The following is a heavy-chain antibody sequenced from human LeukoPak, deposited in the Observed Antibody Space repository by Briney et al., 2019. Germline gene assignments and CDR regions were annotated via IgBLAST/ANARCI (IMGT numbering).Heavy chain of an antibody. CDR1: GGTFSSYA. Sequence: ASVKVSCTASGGTFSSYAISWVRQAPGQGLEWMGGIIPIFGTANYAQKFQGRVTITADKSTSTAYMELSSLRSEDTAVYYCARAIDYYDSSGYEDYWGQGTLVTVSS. CDR3: ARAIDYYDSSGYEDY. CDR2: IIPIFGTA. V-gene: IGHV1-69*06. D-gene: IGHD3-22*01. J-gene: IGHJ4*02.